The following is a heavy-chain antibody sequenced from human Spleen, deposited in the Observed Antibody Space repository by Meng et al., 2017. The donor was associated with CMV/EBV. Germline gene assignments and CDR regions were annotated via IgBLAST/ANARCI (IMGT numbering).Heavy chain of an antibody. CDR1: GFTFDDYT. D-gene: IGHD4-17*01. J-gene: IGHJ4*02. CDR2: IWYDGSNT. CDR3: AKEGSGDKPLDY. Sequence: GESLKISCAASGFTFDDYTMHWVRQAPGKGLEWVALIWYDGSNTYYADSVKGRFTISRDNSKNTVYLQMNSLRAEDTAVYYCAKEGSGDKPLDYWGQGTLVTVSS. V-gene: IGHV3-33*06.